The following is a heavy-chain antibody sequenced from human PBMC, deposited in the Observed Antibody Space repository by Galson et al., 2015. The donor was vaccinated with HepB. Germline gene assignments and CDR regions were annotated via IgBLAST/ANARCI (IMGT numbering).Heavy chain of an antibody. CDR1: GGTFSSYA. CDR2: IIPIFGTA. D-gene: IGHD2-2*02. Sequence: SVKVSCKASGGTFSSYAISWVRQAPGQGLEWMGGIIPIFGTANYAQKFQGRVTITADESTSTAYMELSSLRSEDTAVYYCAPAALGKDIVVVPAAIAGYYYYMDVWGKGTTVTVSS. J-gene: IGHJ6*03. CDR3: APAALGKDIVVVPAAIAGYYYYMDV. V-gene: IGHV1-69*13.